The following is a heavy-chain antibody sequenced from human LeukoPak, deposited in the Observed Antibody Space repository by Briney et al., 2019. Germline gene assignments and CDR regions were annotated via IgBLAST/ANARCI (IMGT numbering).Heavy chain of an antibody. J-gene: IGHJ4*02. CDR2: ISSSSSYI. CDR1: GFTFSSYS. V-gene: IGHV3-21*01. Sequence: GGSLRLSCAASGFTFSSYSMNWVRQAPGKGLEWVSSISSSSSYIYYADSVKGRFTISRDNAKNSLYLQMNSLRAEDTAVYYCARVYCSSTSCFFYFDYWGQGTLVTVSS. D-gene: IGHD2-2*01. CDR3: ARVYCSSTSCFFYFDY.